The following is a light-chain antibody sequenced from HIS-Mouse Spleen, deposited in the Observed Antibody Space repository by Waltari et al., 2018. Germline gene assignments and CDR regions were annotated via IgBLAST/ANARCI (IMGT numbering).Light chain of an antibody. V-gene: IGLV2-23*01. CDR2: EGS. J-gene: IGLJ3*02. CDR1: SSDFGRYNL. CDR3: CSYAGSSTWV. Sequence: QSALTQPASVSGSPGQSITISCTGTSSDFGRYNLVSWYQQHQGEAPRLRIYEGSKRPQGVSNSYSASKSGNTASLTISGLQAEDEADDYCCSYAGSSTWVFGGGTKLPVL.